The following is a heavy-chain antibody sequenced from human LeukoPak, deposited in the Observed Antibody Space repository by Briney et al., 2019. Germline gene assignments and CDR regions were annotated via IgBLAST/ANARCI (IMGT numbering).Heavy chain of an antibody. CDR2: INPSGGST. Sequence: EASVKVSCKASGYTFTSYYMHWVRQAPGQGLEWMGIINPSGGSTSYARKFQGRVTMTRDTSTSTVYMELSSLRSEDTAVYYCARERIFEVRGVKAFDYWGQGTLVTVSS. CDR3: ARERIFEVRGVKAFDY. CDR1: GYTFTSYY. D-gene: IGHD3-10*01. J-gene: IGHJ4*02. V-gene: IGHV1-46*01.